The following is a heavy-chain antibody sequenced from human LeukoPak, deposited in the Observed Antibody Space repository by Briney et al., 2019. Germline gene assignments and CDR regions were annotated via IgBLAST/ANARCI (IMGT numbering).Heavy chain of an antibody. CDR1: GGTFSSYA. CDR2: IIPIFGTA. J-gene: IGHJ3*02. CDR3: ARRQPPIFGVVHPDAFDI. V-gene: IGHV1-69*05. Sequence: ASVKVSCKASGGTFSSYAISWVRQAPGQGLEWMGGIIPIFGTANYAQKFQGRVTITTDESTSTAYMELSSLRSEDTAVYYCARRQPPIFGVVHPDAFDIWGQGTMVTVSS. D-gene: IGHD3-3*01.